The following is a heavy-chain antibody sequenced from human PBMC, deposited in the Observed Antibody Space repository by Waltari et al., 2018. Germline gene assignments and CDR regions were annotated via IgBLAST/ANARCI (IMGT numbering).Heavy chain of an antibody. CDR3: ARGRSSGWYRAGMDV. V-gene: IGHV1-8*01. Sequence: QVQLVQSGAEVKKPGASVKVSCKASGYTFTSYDINWVRQATGQGLEWMGWVNPNSGNTGYAQKFEGRVTMTRNTSRSTAYMELSSLGSEDTAVYYCARGRSSGWYRAGMDVWGQGTTVTVSS. D-gene: IGHD6-19*01. CDR2: VNPNSGNT. J-gene: IGHJ6*02. CDR1: GYTFTSYD.